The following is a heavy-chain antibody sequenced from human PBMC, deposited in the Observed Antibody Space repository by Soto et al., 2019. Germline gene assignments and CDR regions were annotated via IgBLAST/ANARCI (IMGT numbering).Heavy chain of an antibody. J-gene: IGHJ4*02. Sequence: QVRLVQSGAEVKKPGASVKVSCKASGYIFTNYYIHWVRQAPGQGLEWMAIINPNGGSTNCAQEFTVRITLTRDTSASTVYMDLSSLTSEDTAVYYCARGLSSGDKWGQGTLVTVSS. CDR2: INPNGGST. CDR3: ARGLSSGDK. V-gene: IGHV1-46*01. D-gene: IGHD3-10*01. CDR1: GYIFTNYY.